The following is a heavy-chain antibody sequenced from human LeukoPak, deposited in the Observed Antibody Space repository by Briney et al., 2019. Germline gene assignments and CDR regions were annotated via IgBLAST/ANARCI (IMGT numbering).Heavy chain of an antibody. D-gene: IGHD6-13*01. CDR1: GFTLTTYD. CDR3: ARGGYGSTWYVFDS. V-gene: IGHV3-13*04. CDR2: ISIAEDT. Sequence: GGSLRLSCAASGFTLTTYDMHWVRQSTGKGLEWVSAISIAEDTFYAGSVKGRFTISRDSAKNSLYLQMNSLRVGDTAVYYCARGGYGSTWYVFDSWGQGTLVTVSS. J-gene: IGHJ4*02.